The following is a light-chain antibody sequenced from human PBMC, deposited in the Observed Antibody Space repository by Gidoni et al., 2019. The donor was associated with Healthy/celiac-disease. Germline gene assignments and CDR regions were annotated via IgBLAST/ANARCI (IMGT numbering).Light chain of an antibody. J-gene: IGKJ2*01. Sequence: DIQMIPSPSSLSASVGDRVTITCRASQSISSYLNWYQQKPGKAPKLLIYAASSLQSGVPSRFSGSGSGTDFTLTISSLQPEDFATYYCQQCYSTPYTFGQGTKLEIK. CDR2: AAS. V-gene: IGKV1-39*01. CDR1: QSISSY. CDR3: QQCYSTPYT.